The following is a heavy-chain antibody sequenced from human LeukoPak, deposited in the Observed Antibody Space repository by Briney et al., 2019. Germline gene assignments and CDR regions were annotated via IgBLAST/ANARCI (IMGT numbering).Heavy chain of an antibody. Sequence: ASVKVSCKASGYTFTSYAMNWVRQAPGQGLEWMGWINTNTGNPTHAQGFTGRFVFSLDTSVSTAYLQISSLKAEDTAVYYCASRGYSGYDSFDYWGQGTLVTVSS. D-gene: IGHD5-12*01. J-gene: IGHJ4*02. CDR3: ASRGYSGYDSFDY. CDR1: GYTFTSYA. CDR2: INTNTGNP. V-gene: IGHV7-4-1*02.